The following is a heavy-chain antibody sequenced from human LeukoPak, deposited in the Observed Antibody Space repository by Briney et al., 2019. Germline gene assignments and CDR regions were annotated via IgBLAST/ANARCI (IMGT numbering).Heavy chain of an antibody. CDR2: INHSGST. V-gene: IGHV4-34*01. D-gene: IGHD2-15*01. CDR3: AGGGYCGVSSCFAPLLDW. J-gene: IGHJ4*02. Sequence: SETLSLTCAVYGGSFSGYYWSWIRQPPGKGLEWIGEINHSGSTNYNPSLKSRVTISVDTSKNQFSLKLSSVTAADTAIYYCAGGGYCGVSSCFAPLLDWWGQGSPVTVSS. CDR1: GGSFSGYY.